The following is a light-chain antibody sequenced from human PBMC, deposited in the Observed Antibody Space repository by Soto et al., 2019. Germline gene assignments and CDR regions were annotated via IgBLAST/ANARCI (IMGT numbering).Light chain of an antibody. J-gene: IGKJ4*01. V-gene: IGKV1-39*01. CDR2: GAS. CDR3: QQSYSVPLT. CDR1: QNIVNY. Sequence: DIQMTQSPSSLSASVGDRVTITCRASQNIVNYLNWYQRKPGKAPKLLIYGASSLQRGVPSRFSGSGSGTDFTLTISTLQPEDVETFYCQQSYSVPLTFGGGTKVEIK.